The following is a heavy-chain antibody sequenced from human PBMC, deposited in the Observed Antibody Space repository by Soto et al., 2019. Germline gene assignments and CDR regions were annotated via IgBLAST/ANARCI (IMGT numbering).Heavy chain of an antibody. CDR1: GFAFGDYS. D-gene: IGHD3-10*01. J-gene: IGHJ4*01. CDR3: ARDRGSSGSYYTFDS. Sequence: EVQLVESGGGLVQPGGSLRLSCAVSGFAFGDYSMNWVRQAPGQGLQWVSYIGTGRTSIKYADSVKGRFTISRDNAKNSLYLQMNSLRVEDTAVYYCARDRGSSGSYYTFDSWGHGTLVTVSS. V-gene: IGHV3-48*04. CDR2: IGTGRTSI.